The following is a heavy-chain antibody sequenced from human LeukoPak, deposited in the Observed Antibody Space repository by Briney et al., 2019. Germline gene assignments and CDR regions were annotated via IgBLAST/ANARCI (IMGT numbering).Heavy chain of an antibody. CDR1: GFTFSDYY. CDR3: AKHTYYYTSGKNSAFDI. Sequence: PGGSLRLSCAASGFTFSDYYMSWIRQAPGKGLEWVSYISSSGSTIYYADSVKGRFTISRDNSKNTLSLQMNSLRAEDTAVYYCAKHTYYYTSGKNSAFDIWGQGTMVTVSS. D-gene: IGHD3-10*01. J-gene: IGHJ3*02. V-gene: IGHV3-11*01. CDR2: ISSSGSTI.